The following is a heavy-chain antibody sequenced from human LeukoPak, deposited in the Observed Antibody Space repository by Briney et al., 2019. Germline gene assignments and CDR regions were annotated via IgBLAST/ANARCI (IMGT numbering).Heavy chain of an antibody. J-gene: IGHJ5*01. Sequence: GGSLRLSCAASGFTFDDYAMHWVRQAPGRGLEWVSLISKDGSRAYYAGSVRGRFTVSRDSGRKSLYLQMDSLTTEDTALYYCAWGDRSGSYYNWFDSWGLGTLVTVSS. V-gene: IGHV3-43*02. CDR3: AWGDRSGSYYNWFDS. D-gene: IGHD1-26*01. CDR2: ISKDGSRA. CDR1: GFTFDDYA.